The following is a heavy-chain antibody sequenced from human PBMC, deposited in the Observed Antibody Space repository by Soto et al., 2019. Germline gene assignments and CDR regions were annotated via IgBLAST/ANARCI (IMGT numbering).Heavy chain of an antibody. CDR3: ARQGIAVAGLQNWFDP. V-gene: IGHV5-51*01. CDR2: IYPGDSDT. CDR1: GYSFTSYW. J-gene: IGHJ5*02. D-gene: IGHD6-19*01. Sequence: GESLKISCKGSGYSFTSYWIGWVRQMPGKGLEWMGIIYPGDSDTRYSPSFQGQVTISADKSISTAYLQWSSLKASDTAMYYCARQGIAVAGLQNWFDPWGQGTLVTVSS.